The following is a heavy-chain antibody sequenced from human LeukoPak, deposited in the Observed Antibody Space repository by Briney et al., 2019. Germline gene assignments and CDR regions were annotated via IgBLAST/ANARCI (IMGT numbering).Heavy chain of an antibody. CDR2: ISYDGSNK. V-gene: IGHV3-30-3*01. J-gene: IGHJ6*02. D-gene: IGHD3-3*01. CDR3: ARELPLTIFGVANGMDV. CDR1: GFTFSSYA. Sequence: PGGSLRLSCAASGFTFSSYAMHWVRQAPGKGLEWVAVISYDGSNKYYADSVKGRFTISRDNAKNSLYLQMNSLRAEDTAVYYCARELPLTIFGVANGMDVWGQGTTVIVSS.